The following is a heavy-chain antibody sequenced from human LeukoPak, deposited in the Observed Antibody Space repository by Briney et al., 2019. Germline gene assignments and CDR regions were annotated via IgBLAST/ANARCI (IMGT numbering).Heavy chain of an antibody. CDR2: ISWNSGSI. V-gene: IGHV3-9*03. Sequence: GGSLRLSCAASGFTFDDYAMHWVRQAPGKGLEWVSGISWNSGSIGYADSVKGRFTISRDNAKNSLYLQMNSLRAEDMALYYCAKDQGDSGSADAFDIWGQGTMVTVSS. D-gene: IGHD1-26*01. CDR1: GFTFDDYA. CDR3: AKDQGDSGSADAFDI. J-gene: IGHJ3*02.